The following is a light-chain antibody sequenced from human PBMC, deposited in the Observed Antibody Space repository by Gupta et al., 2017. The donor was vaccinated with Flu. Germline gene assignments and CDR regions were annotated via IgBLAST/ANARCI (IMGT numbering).Light chain of an antibody. CDR2: GTS. CDR1: QSVSSH. Sequence: RASQSVSSHLGWYQHKPGQAPRLLIYGTSTRATGVPARFSGGRSGTEFTLTISSLQSEDFAVYYCQQYNDWPQTFGQGTKVAIK. CDR3: QQYNDWPQT. J-gene: IGKJ1*01. V-gene: IGKV3-15*01.